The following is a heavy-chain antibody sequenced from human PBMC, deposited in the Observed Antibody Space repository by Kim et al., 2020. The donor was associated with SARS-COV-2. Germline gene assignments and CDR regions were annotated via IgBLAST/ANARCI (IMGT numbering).Heavy chain of an antibody. D-gene: IGHD3-10*01. V-gene: IGHV1-3*04. CDR3: ARDGPIGSA. Sequence: ASVKVSCNTSGYIFTDYAIYWVRQAPGQGLEWMGWIRSGSGETRYSQKLQGKVTFTRDTSANTVYIDVRSLTSEDTAVYYCARDGPIGSAWGQGTLVTVSS. CDR1: GYIFTDYA. CDR2: IRSGSGET. J-gene: IGHJ5*02.